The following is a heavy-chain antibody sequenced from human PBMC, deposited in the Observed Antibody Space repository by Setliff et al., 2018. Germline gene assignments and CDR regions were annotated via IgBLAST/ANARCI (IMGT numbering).Heavy chain of an antibody. CDR3: ARQYNDYYYYYMDV. CDR1: GFSFSNYG. Sequence: LSLSCVVSGFSFSNYGMTWVRQAPGKGLEWISYISTSSSTKYYADSVKGRFTISRDNAKNSLYLQMNSLRVEDTAVYYCARQYNDYYYYYMDVWGRGTTVTVSS. D-gene: IGHD1-1*01. V-gene: IGHV3-48*04. CDR2: ISTSSSTK. J-gene: IGHJ6*03.